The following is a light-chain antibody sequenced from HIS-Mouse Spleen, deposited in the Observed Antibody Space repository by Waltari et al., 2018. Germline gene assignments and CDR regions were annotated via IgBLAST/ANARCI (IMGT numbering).Light chain of an antibody. CDR2: KAS. CDR3: QQYNSYSPMYT. V-gene: IGKV1-5*03. Sequence: DIQMTQSPSTLSASVGDRVTITCRASQSISSWLAWYQQKPGKAPTLLIHKASSLESGAPSRFSGSGSGTEFTLTISSLQADDFATYYCQQYNSYSPMYTFGQGTKLEIK. CDR1: QSISSW. J-gene: IGKJ2*01.